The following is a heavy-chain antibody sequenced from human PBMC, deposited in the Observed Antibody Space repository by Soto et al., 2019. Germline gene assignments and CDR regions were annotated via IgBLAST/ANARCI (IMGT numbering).Heavy chain of an antibody. CDR2: IIPIFGTA. J-gene: IGHJ2*01. CDR1: GGTFSSYA. Sequence: QVQLVQSGAEVKKPGSSVKVSCKASGGTFSSYAISWVRQAPGQGLEWMGRIIPIFGTANYAQKFQGRVTITADESTSTAYMELSSLRSEDTAVYYCARAYCGGDCYSWWYFDLWGRGTLVTVSS. CDR3: ARAYCGGDCYSWWYFDL. D-gene: IGHD2-21*02. V-gene: IGHV1-69*12.